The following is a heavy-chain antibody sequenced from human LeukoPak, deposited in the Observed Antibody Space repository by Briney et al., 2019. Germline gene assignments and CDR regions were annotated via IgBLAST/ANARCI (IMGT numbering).Heavy chain of an antibody. V-gene: IGHV3-49*03. CDR3: TREGGRGVVVPAALNWFDP. D-gene: IGHD2-2*01. CDR1: GLTFGDYA. J-gene: IGHJ5*02. CDR2: IRSKAYGGTT. Sequence: GGSLRLSCTASGLTFGDYAMSWFRQAPGKGLEWVGFIRSKAYGGTTEYAASVKGRFTISRDDSKSIAYLQMNSLKTEDTAVYYCTREGGRGVVVPAALNWFDPWGQGTLVTVSS.